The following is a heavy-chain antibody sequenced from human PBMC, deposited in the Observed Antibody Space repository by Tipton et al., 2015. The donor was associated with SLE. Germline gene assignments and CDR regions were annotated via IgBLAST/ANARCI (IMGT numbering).Heavy chain of an antibody. V-gene: IGHV3-53*05. CDR3: AKDIVATTPIYGMDV. CDR2: IYSGGPT. D-gene: IGHD5-12*01. J-gene: IGHJ6*02. Sequence: SLRLSCATSGFSVSTNHMSWVRQAPGKGLEWVSTIYSGGPTFYADSMKGRFTISRDNFKNTLYLQMNSLRAEDTAVYYCAKDIVATTPIYGMDVWGQGTTVTVSS. CDR1: GFSVSTNH.